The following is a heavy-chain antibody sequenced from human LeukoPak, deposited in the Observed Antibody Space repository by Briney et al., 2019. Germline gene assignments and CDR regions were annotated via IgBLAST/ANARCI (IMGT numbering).Heavy chain of an antibody. V-gene: IGHV3-21*01. CDR2: ISSSSSYI. J-gene: IGHJ4*02. Sequence: GGSLRLSCAASGFTFSSYSMNWVRQAPGKGLEWVSSISSSSSYIYYADSVKGRFTISRDNAKNSLYLQMNSLRAEDTAVYYCARDPTQAYDSSGYYFDSWGQGTLVTVSS. D-gene: IGHD3-22*01. CDR3: ARDPTQAYDSSGYYFDS. CDR1: GFTFSSYS.